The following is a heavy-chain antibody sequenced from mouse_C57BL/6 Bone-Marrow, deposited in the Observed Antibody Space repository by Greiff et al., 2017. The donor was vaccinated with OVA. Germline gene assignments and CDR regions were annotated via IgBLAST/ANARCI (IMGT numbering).Heavy chain of an antibody. Sequence: QVQLQQSGPELVKPGASVKISCKASGYAFSSSWMNWVKQRPGKGLEWIGRIYPGDGDTNYNGKFKGKATLTADKSSSTAYMQLSSLTSEDSAVSFCARLLRPLYYYAMDYWGQGTSVTVSS. D-gene: IGHD1-2*01. V-gene: IGHV1-82*01. CDR1: GYAFSSSW. CDR3: ARLLRPLYYYAMDY. J-gene: IGHJ4*01. CDR2: IYPGDGDT.